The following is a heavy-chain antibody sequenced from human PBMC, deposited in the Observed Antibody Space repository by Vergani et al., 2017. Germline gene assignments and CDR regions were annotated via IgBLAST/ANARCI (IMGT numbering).Heavy chain of an antibody. V-gene: IGHV4-39*01. D-gene: IGHD3-10*01. J-gene: IGHJ4*02. CDR1: GGSISSSSYY. CDR2: IYYSGST. CDR3: ARLFGTGHMVRGVNDY. Sequence: QLQLQESGPGLVKPSETLSLTCTVSGGSISSSSYYWGRIRQPPGKGLEWIGSIYYSGSTYYSPSLKSRVTISVDTSKNQFSLKLSPVTAADTAVYYCARLFGTGHMVRGVNDYWGQGTLVTVSS.